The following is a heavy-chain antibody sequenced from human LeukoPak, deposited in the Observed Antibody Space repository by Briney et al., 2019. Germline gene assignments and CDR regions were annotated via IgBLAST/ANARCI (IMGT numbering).Heavy chain of an antibody. CDR3: ARGAFGVVISYFDY. Sequence: SVKVSCKASGGTFSSYAIGWVRQAPGQGLEWMGGIIPIFGTANYAQKFQGRVTITTDESTSTAYMELSSLRSEDTAVYYCARGAFGVVISYFDYWGQGTLVTVSS. V-gene: IGHV1-69*05. CDR1: GGTFSSYA. CDR2: IIPIFGTA. J-gene: IGHJ4*02. D-gene: IGHD3-3*01.